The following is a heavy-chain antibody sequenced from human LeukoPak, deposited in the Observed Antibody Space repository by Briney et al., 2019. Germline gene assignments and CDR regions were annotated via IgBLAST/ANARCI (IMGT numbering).Heavy chain of an antibody. V-gene: IGHV3-23*01. Sequence: PGGSLRVSCAASGFTFSSYAVSWVRQTPGNGLEWVSAISGSGGGTYYADSVKGRFTISRDNSKNMLYLQMNSLRAEDTAVYYCANTLTTVVLPGAFDIWGQGTMVTVSS. CDR3: ANTLTTVVLPGAFDI. CDR1: GFTFSSYA. CDR2: ISGSGGGT. J-gene: IGHJ3*02. D-gene: IGHD4-17*01.